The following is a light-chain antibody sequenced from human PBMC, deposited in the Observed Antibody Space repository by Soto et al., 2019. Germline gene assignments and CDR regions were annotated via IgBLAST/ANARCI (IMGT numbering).Light chain of an antibody. V-gene: IGKV3-20*01. CDR3: QQYYGSPGIT. J-gene: IGKJ5*01. CDR1: QSVSTNY. Sequence: EIVLTQSPDTLSLSPGERATRSCRASQSVSTNYLAWYQQKPGQAPRLLIYAASSRATGIPDRFSGSGSGTDFTLAISRLEPEDFAVYYCQQYYGSPGITFGQGTRLEIK. CDR2: AAS.